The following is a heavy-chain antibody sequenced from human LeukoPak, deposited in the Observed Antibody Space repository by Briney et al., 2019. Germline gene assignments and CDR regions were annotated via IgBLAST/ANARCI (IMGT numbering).Heavy chain of an antibody. Sequence: GGSLRLSCAASGFTFDDYGMSWVRQAPGKGLEWVANIKQDGSEKYYVDSVKGRFTISRDNAKNSLYLQMNSLRAEDTAVYYCARDGLGYWGQGTLVTVSS. CDR2: IKQDGSEK. CDR3: ARDGLGY. CDR1: GFTFDDYG. V-gene: IGHV3-7*01. J-gene: IGHJ4*02. D-gene: IGHD3/OR15-3a*01.